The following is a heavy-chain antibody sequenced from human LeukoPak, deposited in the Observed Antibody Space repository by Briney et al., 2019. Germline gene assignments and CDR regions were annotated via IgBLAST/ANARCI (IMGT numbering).Heavy chain of an antibody. J-gene: IGHJ4*02. Sequence: GESLKISCKGSGYSFTSYWINWVRQMPGKGLEWMGRIDPSDSYTNYSPSFQGHVTISAGKSTSTAYLQWSSLQASDTAMYYCARQDSGSYSTFDYWGQGTLVTVSS. V-gene: IGHV5-10-1*01. CDR3: ARQDSGSYSTFDY. CDR2: IDPSDSYT. CDR1: GYSFTSYW. D-gene: IGHD1-26*01.